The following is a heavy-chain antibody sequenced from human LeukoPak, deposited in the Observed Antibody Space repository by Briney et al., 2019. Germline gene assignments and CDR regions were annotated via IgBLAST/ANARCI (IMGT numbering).Heavy chain of an antibody. J-gene: IGHJ4*02. CDR3: AKGGCSSSNCYANY. CDR2: ISSSGSYT. V-gene: IGHV3-11*06. D-gene: IGHD2-2*01. Sequence: GGSLRLSCAASGFMFSDYYMTWIRQAPGKGLEFLAFISSSGSYTNSADSVKGRFTISRDNSKNTLYLQMNSLRPDDTALYYCAKGGCSSSNCYANYWGQGTLVTVSS. CDR1: GFMFSDYY.